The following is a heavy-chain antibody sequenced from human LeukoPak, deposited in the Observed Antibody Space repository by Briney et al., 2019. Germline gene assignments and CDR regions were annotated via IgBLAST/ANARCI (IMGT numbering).Heavy chain of an antibody. J-gene: IGHJ5*02. D-gene: IGHD6-19*01. CDR1: GLTYRIYY. V-gene: IGHV3-74*01. Sequence: GVSVRLPCAASGLTYRIYYVQWVRQARGKALVWVSHINSDGRSTSYADSVKGRFTISRDNAKNTLYLQMNSLRAEDTAVYYCAREPQWLDNWLDAWGQGTLVTVSS. CDR2: INSDGRST. CDR3: AREPQWLDNWLDA.